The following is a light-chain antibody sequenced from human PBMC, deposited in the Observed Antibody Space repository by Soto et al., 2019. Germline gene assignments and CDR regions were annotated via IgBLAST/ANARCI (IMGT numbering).Light chain of an antibody. J-gene: IGKJ1*01. CDR1: QSVSGSS. CDR2: DAS. CDR3: QQHGSGPWT. Sequence: EIVLTQSPGTLSLAAGERATLSCRASQSVSGSSLAWYQQRLGQAPRLLIYDASSRATGIPDRFSGSGSGTDFTLTISRLEPEDFAVYYCQQHGSGPWTFGQGTKVEVK. V-gene: IGKV3-20*01.